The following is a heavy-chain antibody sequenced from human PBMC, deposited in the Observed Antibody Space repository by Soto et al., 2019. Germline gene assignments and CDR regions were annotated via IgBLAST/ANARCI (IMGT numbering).Heavy chain of an antibody. CDR2: ISYDGSNK. Sequence: QVQLVESGGGVVQPGRSLRLSCAASGFTFSSYAIHWVRQAPGKGLEWVAVISYDGSNKYYADSVKGRFTISRDNSKNTLYLQMNSLRAEDTAVYYCARPRDTMVRDLNWFDPWGQGTLVTVSS. CDR1: GFTFSSYA. D-gene: IGHD3-10*01. CDR3: ARPRDTMVRDLNWFDP. J-gene: IGHJ5*02. V-gene: IGHV3-30-3*01.